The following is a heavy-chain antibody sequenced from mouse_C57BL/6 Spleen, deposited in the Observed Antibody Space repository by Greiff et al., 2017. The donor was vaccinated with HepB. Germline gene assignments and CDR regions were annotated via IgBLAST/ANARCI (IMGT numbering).Heavy chain of an antibody. D-gene: IGHD1-1*01. CDR3: AREYYGSGYFDV. J-gene: IGHJ1*03. CDR2: IHPNSGST. CDR1: GYTFTSYW. Sequence: QVQLQQPGAELVKPGASVKLSCKASGYTFTSYWMHWVKQRPGQGLEWIGMIHPNSGSTNYNEKFKSKATLTVDKSSSTAYMQLSSLTSEDSAVYYCAREYYGSGYFDVWGTGTTVTVSS. V-gene: IGHV1-64*01.